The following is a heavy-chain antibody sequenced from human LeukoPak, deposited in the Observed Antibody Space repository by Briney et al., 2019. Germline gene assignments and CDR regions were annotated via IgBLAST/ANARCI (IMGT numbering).Heavy chain of an antibody. CDR1: GFTFSSYE. J-gene: IGHJ4*02. Sequence: GGSLRLSCAASGFTFSSYEMNWVRQAPGKGLEWVSYISSSGSTIYYADSVKGRFTISRDNAKNSLYLQMNSLRAEDTAVYYCARTYYSGYDWGMPDYWGQGTLVTVSS. D-gene: IGHD5-12*01. CDR2: ISSSGSTI. CDR3: ARTYYSGYDWGMPDY. V-gene: IGHV3-48*03.